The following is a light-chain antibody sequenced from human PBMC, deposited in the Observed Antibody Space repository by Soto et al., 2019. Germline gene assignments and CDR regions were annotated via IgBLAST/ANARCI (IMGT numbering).Light chain of an antibody. Sequence: QSVLTQPPSASGSPGQSVTISCTGTSSDVGYYNYVSWYQQHPGKAPKLMFYEVSKRPSGVPDRFSGSKSGNTASLTVSGLQPEDEADYYCSSYASSNTVIFGGGTKLTVL. J-gene: IGLJ2*01. V-gene: IGLV2-8*01. CDR3: SSYASSNTVI. CDR2: EVS. CDR1: SSDVGYYNY.